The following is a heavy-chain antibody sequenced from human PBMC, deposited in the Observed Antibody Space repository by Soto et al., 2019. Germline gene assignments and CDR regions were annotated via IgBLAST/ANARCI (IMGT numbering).Heavy chain of an antibody. CDR2: IIASYGTT. D-gene: IGHD5-12*01. CDR3: AREEVAACRGQSCYAYNSVRGHFYFYGMDF. J-gene: IGHJ6*02. CDR1: GGTFTDFA. V-gene: IGHV1-69*06. Sequence: QVQLVQSGAEVKKPGSSVRVSCKASGGTFTDFAFSWVRQAPGQGFEWLGGIIASYGTTNYAQKYQGDVTITADISTSTVYLEPTSLTSEDTAVYYCAREEVAACRGQSCYAYNSVRGHFYFYGMDFWGQGTSVTVS.